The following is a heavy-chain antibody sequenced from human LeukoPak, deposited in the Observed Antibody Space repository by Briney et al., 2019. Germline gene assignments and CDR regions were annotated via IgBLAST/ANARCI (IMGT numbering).Heavy chain of an antibody. CDR3: ARVGRGDYVWGSYSFDY. CDR1: GDSISSYH. CDR2: ISYSGST. J-gene: IGHJ4*02. V-gene: IGHV4-59*01. Sequence: SETLSLTCTVSGDSISSYHWSWIRQPPGKGLEWIGYISYSGSTNYNPSLKSRVTISIDTSKNQFSLKLRSVTAADTAVYYCARVGRGDYVWGSYSFDYWGQGTLVTVSS. D-gene: IGHD3-16*01.